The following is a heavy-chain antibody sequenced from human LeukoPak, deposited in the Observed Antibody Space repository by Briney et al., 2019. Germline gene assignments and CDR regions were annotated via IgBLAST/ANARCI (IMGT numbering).Heavy chain of an antibody. CDR1: GFTFSSYA. Sequence: GGSLRLSCVASGFTFSSYAMSWVRQAPGKGLAWVSGISVSGGSTFYADSVKGRFTISRDDSKNTLFLQMISLRAEDTAIYYCAKDWVVAGYYFDNWGQGALVTVSS. CDR2: ISVSGGST. J-gene: IGHJ4*02. V-gene: IGHV3-23*01. D-gene: IGHD6-19*01. CDR3: AKDWVVAGYYFDN.